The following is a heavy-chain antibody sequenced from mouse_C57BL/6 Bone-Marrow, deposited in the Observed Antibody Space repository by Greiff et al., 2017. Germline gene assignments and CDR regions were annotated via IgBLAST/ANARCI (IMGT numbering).Heavy chain of an antibody. Sequence: QVQLKESGPGILQPSQTLSLTCSFSGFSLSTFGLGVGWIRQPSGKGLEWLAHIWWDDDNYYNPALKSRLTISKDTSKNQVFLKIANVDTADTATYYCARSRADGYYVFWYVDVWGTGTTVTVSA. CDR1: GFSLSTFGLG. D-gene: IGHD2-3*01. J-gene: IGHJ1*03. CDR2: IWWDDDN. V-gene: IGHV8-8*01. CDR3: ARSRADGYYVFWYVDV.